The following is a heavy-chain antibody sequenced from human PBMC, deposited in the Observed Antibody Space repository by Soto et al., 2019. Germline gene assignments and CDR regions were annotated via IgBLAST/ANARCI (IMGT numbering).Heavy chain of an antibody. CDR1: GYTFTSYY. J-gene: IGHJ6*02. D-gene: IGHD3-22*01. Sequence: ASVKVSCKASGYTFTSYYMHWVRQAPGQGLEWMGIINPSGGSTSYAQKFQGRVTMARDTSTSTVYMELSSLRSEDTAVYYCARDGGYYYDSSGYYPLGYYGMDVWGQGTTVTVSS. V-gene: IGHV1-46*01. CDR2: INPSGGST. CDR3: ARDGGYYYDSSGYYPLGYYGMDV.